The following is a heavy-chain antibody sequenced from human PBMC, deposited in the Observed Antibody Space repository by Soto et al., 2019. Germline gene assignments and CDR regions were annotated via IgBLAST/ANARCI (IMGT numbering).Heavy chain of an antibody. Sequence: AVKVSCKASGGTFSSYAISWVRQAPGQGLEWMGGIIPIFGTANYAQKFQGRVTFTADKSTSTAYMELSSLRSEDTAVYYCASSPDYSKGGMDVWGQGTTVTVSS. V-gene: IGHV1-69*06. CDR2: IIPIFGTA. CDR3: ASSPDYSKGGMDV. J-gene: IGHJ6*02. D-gene: IGHD4-4*01. CDR1: GGTFSSYA.